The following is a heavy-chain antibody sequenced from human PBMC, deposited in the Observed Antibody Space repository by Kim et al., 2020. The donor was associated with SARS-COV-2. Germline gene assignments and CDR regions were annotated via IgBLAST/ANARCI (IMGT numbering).Heavy chain of an antibody. D-gene: IGHD6-19*01. J-gene: IGHJ6*02. CDR1: GFTVSSNY. Sequence: GGSLRLSCAASGFTVSSNYMSWVRQAPGKGLEWVSVIYSGGSTYYADSVKGRFTISRDNSKNTLYLQMNSLRAEDTAVYYCAREDRGPFEGIAVAGPHQYYYYGMDVWGQGTTVTVSS. CDR2: IYSGGST. V-gene: IGHV3-66*02. CDR3: AREDRGPFEGIAVAGPHQYYYYGMDV.